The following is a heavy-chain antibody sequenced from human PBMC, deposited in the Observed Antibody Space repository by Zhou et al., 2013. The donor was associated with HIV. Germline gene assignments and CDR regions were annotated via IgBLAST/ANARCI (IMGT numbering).Heavy chain of an antibody. CDR1: GYTFTSYY. Sequence: QVQLVQSGAEVKKPGASVKVSCKASGYTFTSYYMHWVRQAPGQGLEWMGIINPSGGSTSYAQKFQGRVTMTRDTSTSTVYMELSSLRSEDTAVYYCAREPSRAYGDSRYFDLWGRGTLVTVSS. D-gene: IGHD4-17*01. V-gene: IGHV1-46*01. CDR2: INPSGGST. J-gene: IGHJ2*01. CDR3: AREPSRAYGDSRYFDL.